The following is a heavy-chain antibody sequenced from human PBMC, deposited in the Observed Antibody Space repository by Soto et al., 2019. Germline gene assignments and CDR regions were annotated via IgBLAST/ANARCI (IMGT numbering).Heavy chain of an antibody. CDR2: INHSGST. J-gene: IGHJ4*02. D-gene: IGHD3-9*01. CDR1: GGSFSGYY. CDR3: ARANRPNYDILTGYYRRYYFDY. V-gene: IGHV4-34*01. Sequence: SETLSLTCAVYGGSFSGYYWSWIRQPPGKGLEWIGEINHSGSTNYNPSLKSRVTISVDTSKNQFSLKLGSVTAADTAVYYCARANRPNYDILTGYYRRYYFDYWGQGTLVTVSS.